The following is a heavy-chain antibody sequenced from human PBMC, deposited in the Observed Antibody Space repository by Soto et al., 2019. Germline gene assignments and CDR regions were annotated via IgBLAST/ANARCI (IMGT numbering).Heavy chain of an antibody. CDR2: IYYSGST. D-gene: IGHD3-22*01. CDR1: GVSITSYF. CDR3: ARDRYHDTTGYYDY. V-gene: IGHV4-59*01. Sequence: WEXLSLTCAVSGVSITSYFWSWIRQSPGKGLEWIGYIYYSGSTRYNPSLQSRVTMSVDTSKNQFSLKLSSVTAADTAMYYCARDRYHDTTGYYDYWGQGTLVTVSS. J-gene: IGHJ4*02.